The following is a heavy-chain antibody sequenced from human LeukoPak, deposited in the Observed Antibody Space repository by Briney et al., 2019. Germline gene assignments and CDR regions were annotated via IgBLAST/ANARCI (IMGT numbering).Heavy chain of an antibody. D-gene: IGHD3-22*01. J-gene: IGHJ1*01. V-gene: IGHV1-2*02. CDR1: GYTFTGYY. CDR2: INLNCGGT. CDR3: ASDNDTRHEH. Sequence: ASVKVSCKASGYTFTGYYMNWVRQAPGQGLEWMGWINLNCGGTKYIQKFQGRVTMARDTSTSTAYMELSSLRSDDTAVYYCASDNDTRHEHWGQGTLVTVSS.